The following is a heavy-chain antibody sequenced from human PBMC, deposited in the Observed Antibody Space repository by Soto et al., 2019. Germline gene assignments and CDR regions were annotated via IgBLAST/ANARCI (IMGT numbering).Heavy chain of an antibody. Sequence: SGGSLRLSCAGSGFTFSGHYMDWVRQAPGKGLEWLGRIRNKPNGHTTEYAASVKGRFTISRDDSKNSVYLQMNSLKSEDTAVYYCSTTVITAPLFEYWGQGTLVTVSS. V-gene: IGHV3-72*01. J-gene: IGHJ4*02. CDR3: STTVITAPLFEY. CDR1: GFTFSGHY. CDR2: IRNKPNGHTT. D-gene: IGHD3-16*01.